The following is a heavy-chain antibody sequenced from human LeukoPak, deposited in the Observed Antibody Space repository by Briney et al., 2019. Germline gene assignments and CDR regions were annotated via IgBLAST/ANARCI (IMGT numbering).Heavy chain of an antibody. CDR3: ARGRTKHTIFGPAAGP. CDR2: INHSGST. D-gene: IGHD3-3*01. J-gene: IGHJ5*02. CDR1: GGSFSGYY. V-gene: IGHV4-34*01. Sequence: SETLSLTCAVYGGSFSGYYWSWIRQPPGKGLGWIGEINHSGSTNYNPSLKSRVTISVDTSKNQFSLKLSSVTAADTAVYYCARGRTKHTIFGPAAGPWGQGTLVTVSS.